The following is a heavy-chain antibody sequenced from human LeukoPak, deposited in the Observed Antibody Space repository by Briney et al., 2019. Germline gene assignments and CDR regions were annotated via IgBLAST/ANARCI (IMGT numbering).Heavy chain of an antibody. D-gene: IGHD2-2*01. V-gene: IGHV4-30-4*01. CDR2: IYYSGST. CDR3: ARDGGYCSSTSCPRMDV. Sequence: SETLSLTCTVSGGPISSNNHYWSWIRQPPGKGLEWIGYIYYSGSTYYNPSLKSRVTMSVDTSKNQFSLKLSSVTAADTAVYYCARDGGYCSSTSCPRMDVWGQGTTVTVSS. J-gene: IGHJ6*02. CDR1: GGPISSNNHY.